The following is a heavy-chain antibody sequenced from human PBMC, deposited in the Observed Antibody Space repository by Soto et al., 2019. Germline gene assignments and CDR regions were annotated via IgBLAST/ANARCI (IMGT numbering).Heavy chain of an antibody. D-gene: IGHD3-22*01. V-gene: IGHV4-30-4*01. CDR2: IHSSGSI. J-gene: IGHJ1*01. CDR3: ARDLDGPDDDTSGPFPRPG. Sequence: PSETLSLTCTVSGGSISSDDYYWSWIRQAPGRGLEWIGYIHSSGSIYYNPSLKSQATMSIDTAANQCSLKVSSVTVADTAVYYCARDLDGPDDDTSGPFPRPGWGQGTLVTVSS. CDR1: GGSISSDDYY.